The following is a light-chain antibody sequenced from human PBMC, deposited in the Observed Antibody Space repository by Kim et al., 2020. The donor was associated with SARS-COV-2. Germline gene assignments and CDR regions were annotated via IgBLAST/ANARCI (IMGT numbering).Light chain of an antibody. CDR3: QVWDSSSDHL. CDR1: NIGTKS. Sequence: SYELTQPPSVSVAPGKTASITCGGNNIGTKSVHWYQQKPGQAPVLVIYYDSDRPSGIPERFSGSNSGNMVTLTISRVEAGDEADYYCQVWDSSSDHLFGGGTQLTVL. J-gene: IGLJ3*02. V-gene: IGLV3-21*04. CDR2: YDS.